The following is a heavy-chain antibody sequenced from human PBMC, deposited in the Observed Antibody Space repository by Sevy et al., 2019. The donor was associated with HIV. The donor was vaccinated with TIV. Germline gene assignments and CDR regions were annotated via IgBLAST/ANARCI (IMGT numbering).Heavy chain of an antibody. D-gene: IGHD3-22*01. J-gene: IGHJ6*03. CDR1: GFSFDSYG. V-gene: IGHV3-23*01. CDR2: ISGSGTRT. Sequence: GGSLRLSCAVSGFSFDSYGMTWVRQAPGKGLEWVSGISGSGTRTYYADSVKGRFSISRDNSKNRLYLQMNSLRSEDTAKYCCAKGGGGHYDPDEIGYYFYYYNMDVWGKGTTVTVSS. CDR3: AKGGGGHYDPDEIGYYFYYYNMDV.